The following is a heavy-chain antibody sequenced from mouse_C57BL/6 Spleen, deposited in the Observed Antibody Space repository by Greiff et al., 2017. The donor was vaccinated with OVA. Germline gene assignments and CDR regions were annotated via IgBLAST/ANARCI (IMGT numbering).Heavy chain of an antibody. D-gene: IGHD2-12*01. CDR1: GYTFTDHT. CDR3: ARELRHYAMDY. J-gene: IGHJ4*01. V-gene: IGHV1-78*01. Sequence: QVQLQQSDAELVKPGASVKISCKVSGYTFTDHTIHWMKQRPEQGLEWIGYIYPRDGSTKYNEKFKGKATLNAAKSSSTAYMQLNSLTSEDSAVYCCARELRHYAMDYWGQGTSVTVSS. CDR2: IYPRDGST.